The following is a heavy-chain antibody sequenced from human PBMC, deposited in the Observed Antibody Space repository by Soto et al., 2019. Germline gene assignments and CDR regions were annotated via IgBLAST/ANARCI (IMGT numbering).Heavy chain of an antibody. CDR3: ARDYYDRSGHSHSSVY. V-gene: IGHV3-30-3*01. CDR1: GIAFSTYA. J-gene: IGHJ4*02. CDR2: ISYDGGNK. D-gene: IGHD3-22*01. Sequence: GGSLRLSCAAYGIAFSTYAMHWVRQAPGKGLEWVAVISYDGGNKHYADSVKGRFTISRDNSKNALSLQMNSLRAEDTAVYYCARDYYDRSGHSHSSVYWGQGTLVTVS.